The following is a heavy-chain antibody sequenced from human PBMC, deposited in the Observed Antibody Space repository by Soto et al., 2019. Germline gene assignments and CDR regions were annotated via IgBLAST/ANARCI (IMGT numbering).Heavy chain of an antibody. CDR1: GFTFSSYG. CDR2: ISYDGSNK. D-gene: IGHD6-19*01. J-gene: IGHJ4*02. V-gene: IGHV3-30*18. CDR3: AKDRRVVAVAAPFDY. Sequence: QVQLVESGGGVVQPGRSLRLSCAASGFTFSSYGMLWVRQAPGKGLEWVAVISYDGSNKYYADSVKGRFTISRDNSKNTLYLQMNSLRAEDTAVYYCAKDRRVVAVAAPFDYWGQGTLVTVSS.